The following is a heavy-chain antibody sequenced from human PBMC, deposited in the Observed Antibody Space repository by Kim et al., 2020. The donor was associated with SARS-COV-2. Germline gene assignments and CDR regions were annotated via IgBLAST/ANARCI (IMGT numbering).Heavy chain of an antibody. Sequence: ASVKVSCKASGYTFTTYYMHWVRQAPGHGLEWMGWIKPSNDGTYYAQSFQGRVTLTRDTSVTTDYMELSGLTFDYTAVYYCGGEPEGNGGIDFWGQGTLV. CDR3: GGEPEGNGGIDF. J-gene: IGHJ4*02. CDR2: IKPSNDGT. D-gene: IGHD1-1*01. CDR1: GYTFTTYY. V-gene: IGHV1-2*02.